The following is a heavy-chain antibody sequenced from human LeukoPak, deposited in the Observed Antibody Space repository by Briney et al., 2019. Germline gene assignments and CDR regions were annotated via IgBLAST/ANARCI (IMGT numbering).Heavy chain of an antibody. CDR2: IYHSGST. Sequence: SETLSLTCTVSGYSISSGCYWGWIRQPPGKGLEWIGSIYHSGSTYYNPSLKSRVTISVDTSKNQFSLKLSSVTAADTAVYYCARIMVDHYYYYYYMDVWGKGTTVTVSS. CDR1: GYSISSGCY. V-gene: IGHV4-38-2*02. CDR3: ARIMVDHYYYYYYMDV. D-gene: IGHD3-10*01. J-gene: IGHJ6*03.